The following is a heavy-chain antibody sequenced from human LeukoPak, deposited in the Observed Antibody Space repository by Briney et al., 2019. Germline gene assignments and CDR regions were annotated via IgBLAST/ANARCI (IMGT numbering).Heavy chain of an antibody. CDR2: INPSGGST. Sequence: GASVKVSCKASGYTFTSYYMHWVRRAPGQGLEWMGIINPSGGSTSYAQKFQGRVTMTRDTSTSTVYMELSSLRSEDTAVYYCARLRMRPGRWFDPWGQGTLVTVSS. V-gene: IGHV1-46*01. J-gene: IGHJ5*02. CDR1: GYTFTSYY. D-gene: IGHD1-14*01. CDR3: ARLRMRPGRWFDP.